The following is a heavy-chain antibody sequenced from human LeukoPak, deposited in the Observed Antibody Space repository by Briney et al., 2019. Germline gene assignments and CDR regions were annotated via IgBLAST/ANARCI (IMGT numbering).Heavy chain of an antibody. CDR2: ISSSGSTI. D-gene: IGHD3-22*01. CDR3: ARDSSGYFHWFDP. J-gene: IGHJ5*02. CDR1: GFTFSSYE. Sequence: GGSLRLSCAASGFTFSSYEMNWVRQAPGKGLEWVSYISSSGSTIYYADSVKGRFTISRDNAKISLYLQMSSLRAEDTAVYYCARDSSGYFHWFDPWGQRTLVTVSS. V-gene: IGHV3-48*03.